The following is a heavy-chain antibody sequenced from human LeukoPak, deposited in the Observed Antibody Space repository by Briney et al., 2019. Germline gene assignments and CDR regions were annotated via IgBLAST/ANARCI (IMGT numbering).Heavy chain of an antibody. CDR2: IWSDASNT. CDR1: GFDFSNNG. CDR3: AKDAERGFDYSNSLNY. D-gene: IGHD4-11*01. Sequence: GGSLRLSCGASGFDFSNNGMHWVRQAPGAGLEWVAVIWSDASNTYYADSVKGRFTISRDNSRNTLYLQMSSLRAEDTAVYYCAKDAERGFDYSNSLNYWGQGTLVTVSS. V-gene: IGHV3-33*06. J-gene: IGHJ4*02.